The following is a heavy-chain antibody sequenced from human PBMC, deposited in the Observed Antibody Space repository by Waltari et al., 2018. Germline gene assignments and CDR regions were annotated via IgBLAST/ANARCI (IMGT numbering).Heavy chain of an antibody. CDR1: GVIFSHNG. Sequence: VQLLESGGGVVQPGGSLGVSWAASGVIFSHNGMHWVRQIPGKGLEWVAFISFDGKKIFDADSVRGRFTISRDNSNNIVFLQMNSLRPEDSGVYYCAKDGDYSLTEYDAFDVWGQGTVVTVSP. D-gene: IGHD4-17*01. V-gene: IGHV3-30*02. CDR3: AKDGDYSLTEYDAFDV. J-gene: IGHJ3*01. CDR2: ISFDGKKI.